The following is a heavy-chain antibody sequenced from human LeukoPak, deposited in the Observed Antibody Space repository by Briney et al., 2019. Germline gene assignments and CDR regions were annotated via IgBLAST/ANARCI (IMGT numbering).Heavy chain of an antibody. V-gene: IGHV3-66*01. CDR1: GFTFNSND. Sequence: GGSLTLSCAASGFTFNSNDMSGVPQSPGRALVGVSVISSGGSTYYADSVEGRFTISRDNSQNTLYLQMNSMSAGDKAVYYCASAPHLPDIVVVPAAINLDYWGQGTLVTVSS. D-gene: IGHD2-2*02. CDR2: ISSGGST. J-gene: IGHJ4*02. CDR3: ASAPHLPDIVVVPAAINLDY.